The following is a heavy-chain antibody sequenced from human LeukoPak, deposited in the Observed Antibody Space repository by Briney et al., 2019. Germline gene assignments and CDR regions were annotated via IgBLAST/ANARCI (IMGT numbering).Heavy chain of an antibody. J-gene: IGHJ6*01. V-gene: IGHV3-23*01. D-gene: IGHD4-11*01. Sequence: GGSLRLSCAASALTFSSHAMSWVRQAPGKGLEWVSAISGSGDRTIYADSVKGRFTISRDNSKNTLYLQMSSLIVEDTAIYYCAKDERDDYRTDYYG. CDR3: AKDERDDYRTDYYG. CDR1: ALTFSSHA. CDR2: ISGSGDRT.